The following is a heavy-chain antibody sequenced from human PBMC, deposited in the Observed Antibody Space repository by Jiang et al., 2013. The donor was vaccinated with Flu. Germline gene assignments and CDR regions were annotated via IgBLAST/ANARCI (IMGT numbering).Heavy chain of an antibody. J-gene: IGHJ3*02. CDR1: SGYA. CDR2: ISSDGIKK. CDR3: ARERIRDGNEAPYDASDI. D-gene: IGHD5-24*01. V-gene: IGHV3-30*03. Sequence: SGYAMHWVRQAPGKGLEWVAVISSDGIKKYYGDSVKGRFSISRDNSETTLFLQMNSLRAEDTGLYYCARERIRDGNEAPYDASDIWGQGTMVTVTS.